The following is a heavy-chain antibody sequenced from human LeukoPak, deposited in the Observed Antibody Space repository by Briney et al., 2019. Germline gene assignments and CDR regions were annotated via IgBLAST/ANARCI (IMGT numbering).Heavy chain of an antibody. Sequence: GGSLRLSCAASGFTFSSYGMHWVRQAPGKGLEWVAFIRYDGSNKYYADSVKGRFTISRDNSKNTLYLQMNSLRAEGTAVYYCAKAPVNFLDYWGQGTLVTVSS. V-gene: IGHV3-30*02. CDR3: AKAPVNFLDY. CDR1: GFTFSSYG. CDR2: IRYDGSNK. J-gene: IGHJ4*02. D-gene: IGHD2/OR15-2a*01.